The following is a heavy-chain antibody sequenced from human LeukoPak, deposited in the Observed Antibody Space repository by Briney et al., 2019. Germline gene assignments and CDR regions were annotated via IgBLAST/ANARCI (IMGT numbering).Heavy chain of an antibody. D-gene: IGHD3-22*01. V-gene: IGHV1-2*02. CDR1: GYTFTGYY. CDR2: INPNSGGT. J-gene: IGHJ1*01. Sequence: VSVKVSCKASGYTFTGYYMHWVRQAPGQGLEWMGWINPNSGGTNYAQKFQGRVTMTRDTSISTAYMELSRLRSDDTAVYYCARDLSYYDSSGYYYAEYFQHWGQGTLVTVSS. CDR3: ARDLSYYDSSGYYYAEYFQH.